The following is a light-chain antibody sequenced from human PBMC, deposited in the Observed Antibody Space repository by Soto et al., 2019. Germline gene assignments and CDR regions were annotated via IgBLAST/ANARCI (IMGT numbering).Light chain of an antibody. J-gene: IGKJ5*01. CDR2: DAS. CDR1: QSVSSN. CDR3: QQYHNWPIT. Sequence: EIVMTQSPATLSLSPWEIATLSCRASQSVSSNLAWHQQKPGQAPRILMYDASTRATGIPARFSGSGSGTEFTLTISSLQSEDFAVYYCQQYHNWPITFGQGTRLEIK. V-gene: IGKV3-15*01.